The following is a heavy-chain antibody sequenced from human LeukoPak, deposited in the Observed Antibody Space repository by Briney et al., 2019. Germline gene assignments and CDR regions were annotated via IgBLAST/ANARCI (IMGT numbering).Heavy chain of an antibody. D-gene: IGHD6-19*01. Sequence: SGTLSLTCAVSGGSISSSNWWSWVRQPPGKGLEWIGEIYHSGSTNYNPSLKSRVTISVDKSKNQSSLKLSSVTAADTAVYYCARVPSNSGWYYYYYGMDVWGQGTTVTVSS. V-gene: IGHV4-4*02. J-gene: IGHJ6*02. CDR3: ARVPSNSGWYYYYYGMDV. CDR1: GGSISSSNW. CDR2: IYHSGST.